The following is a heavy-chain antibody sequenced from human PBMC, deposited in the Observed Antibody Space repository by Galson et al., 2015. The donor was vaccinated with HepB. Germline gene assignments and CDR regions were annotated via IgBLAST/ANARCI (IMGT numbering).Heavy chain of an antibody. J-gene: IGHJ3*02. CDR1: GFTFSTYA. CDR3: ARLRNAFDI. CDR2: ISYDGRTT. Sequence: SLRLSCAASGFTFSTYAMHGVRQAPRKGLGWLSVISYDGRTTHYADSVKGRFAISRDNSKNTLYLQMNSLRPEDTAVYYCARLRNAFDIWGQGTIVTVSS. V-gene: IGHV3-30*09.